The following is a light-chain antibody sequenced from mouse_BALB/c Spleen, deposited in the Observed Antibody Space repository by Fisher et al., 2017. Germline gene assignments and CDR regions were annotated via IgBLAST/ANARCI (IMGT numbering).Light chain of an antibody. CDR3: QQWSSNPWT. CDR2: STS. Sequence: IVLTQSTAIMSASPGEKVTLTCSASSSVSSSYLYWYQQKPGSSPKLWIYSTSNLASGVPARFSGSGSGTSYSLTISSMEAEDAATYYCQQWSSNPWTFGGGTKLEIK. J-gene: IGKJ1*01. V-gene: IGKV4-79*01. CDR1: SSVSSSY.